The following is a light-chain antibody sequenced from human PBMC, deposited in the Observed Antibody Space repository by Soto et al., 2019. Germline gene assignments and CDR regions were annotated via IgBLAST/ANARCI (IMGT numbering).Light chain of an antibody. J-gene: IGKJ5*01. CDR2: DAS. Sequence: TQSPSTLSASIGDRVTITCRASQSVDSRLAWYQQKPGQAPRLLIYDASNRATGIPARFSGSGSATDFTLTISSLEPEDFAVYYCQQRSSWITFGQGTRLEIK. V-gene: IGKV3-11*01. CDR1: QSVDSR. CDR3: QQRSSWIT.